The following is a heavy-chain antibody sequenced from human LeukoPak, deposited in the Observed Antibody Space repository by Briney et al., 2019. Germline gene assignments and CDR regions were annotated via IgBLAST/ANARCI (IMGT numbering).Heavy chain of an antibody. D-gene: IGHD2-15*01. V-gene: IGHV5-51*01. Sequence: GESLKISCKGSGYIFANYWIGWVRQMPGKGLEWMGIIYPDDSATRYSPSFQGQVTILADKSVTTAYLQWSSLKASDTAMYYCARLYQDIVVVAAATLAFDIWGQGTMVTVSS. J-gene: IGHJ3*02. CDR3: ARLYQDIVVVAAATLAFDI. CDR1: GYIFANYW. CDR2: IYPDDSAT.